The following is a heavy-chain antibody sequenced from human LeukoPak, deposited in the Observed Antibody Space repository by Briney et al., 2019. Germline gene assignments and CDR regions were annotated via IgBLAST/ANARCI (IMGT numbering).Heavy chain of an antibody. CDR3: ARVLGDSGWYLGWFDP. D-gene: IGHD6-19*01. CDR1: GFTFSSYG. Sequence: GGSLRPSCAASGFTFSSYGMHWVRQAPGKGLEWVAVIWYDGSDKYYADSVKGRFTISRDNSKNTLYLQMNSLRVEDTAVYYCARVLGDSGWYLGWFDPWGQGTLVTVSS. CDR2: IWYDGSDK. V-gene: IGHV3-33*01. J-gene: IGHJ5*02.